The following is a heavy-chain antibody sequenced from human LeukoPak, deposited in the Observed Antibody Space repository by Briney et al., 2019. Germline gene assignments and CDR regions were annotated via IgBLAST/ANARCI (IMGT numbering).Heavy chain of an antibody. Sequence: SETLSLTCTVSGYSISSGYYWGWIRQPPGKGLEWIGRIYHSGSTYYNPSLKSRVTISVDTSKNQFSLKLSSVTAADTAVYYCARCGFGEFPYYYYYMDVWGKGTTVTVSS. J-gene: IGHJ6*03. CDR1: GYSISSGYY. CDR3: ARCGFGEFPYYYYYMDV. D-gene: IGHD3-10*01. CDR2: IYHSGST. V-gene: IGHV4-38-2*02.